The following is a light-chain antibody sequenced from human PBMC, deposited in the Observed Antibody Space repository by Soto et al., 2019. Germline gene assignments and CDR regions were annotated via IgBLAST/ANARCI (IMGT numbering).Light chain of an antibody. J-gene: IGKJ1*01. CDR1: QSVSSSY. Sequence: EIVLTQSPGTLSLSPGERATLSCRASQSVSSSYLAWYQQKPGQAPRLLIYGTSSRATAIPDRFSGSGSGTDFTLTISRLEPEVFAVYYCQQYGSSSWTFRQGTKVEIK. CDR2: GTS. V-gene: IGKV3-20*01. CDR3: QQYGSSSWT.